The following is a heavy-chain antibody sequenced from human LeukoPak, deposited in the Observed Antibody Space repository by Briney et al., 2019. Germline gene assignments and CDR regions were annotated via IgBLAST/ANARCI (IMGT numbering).Heavy chain of an antibody. D-gene: IGHD1-14*01. J-gene: IGHJ3*02. CDR2: IYPRDSDT. V-gene: IGHV5-51*01. Sequence: HGESLKISCKGSGYSFTSYWVAWVRQMPGKGLEWMGIIYPRDSDTRYGPSFQGQVTISADKSINTAYLQWSGLKASDTAVYYCARHVTTASAARGFDIWGQGTMVTVSS. CDR1: GYSFTSYW. CDR3: ARHVTTASAARGFDI.